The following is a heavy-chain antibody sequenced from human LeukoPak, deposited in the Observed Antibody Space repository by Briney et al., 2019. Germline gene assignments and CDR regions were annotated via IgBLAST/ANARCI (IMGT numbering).Heavy chain of an antibody. Sequence: SLRLSCAASGFTFSSYAMHWVRQAPGKGLEWVAVISYDGSNKYYADSVKGRFTISRDNSKNTLYLQMNSLRAGDTAVYYCAKDGSSSWYHYYYYYYMDVWGKGTTVTVSS. CDR3: AKDGSSSWYHYYYYYYMDV. J-gene: IGHJ6*03. CDR2: ISYDGSNK. V-gene: IGHV3-30*04. CDR1: GFTFSSYA. D-gene: IGHD6-13*01.